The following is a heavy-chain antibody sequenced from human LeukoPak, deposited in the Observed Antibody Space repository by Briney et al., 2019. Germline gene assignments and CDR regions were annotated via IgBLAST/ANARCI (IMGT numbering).Heavy chain of an antibody. J-gene: IGHJ4*02. D-gene: IGHD1-26*01. Sequence: PSETLSLTCTVSGGSISSYYWSWIRQPAGKGLEWIGRIYTSGSTNYNPSLKSRVTMSVDTSKNQFSLKLSSVTAADTAVYYCARDKREGATTSLDYWGQGTLVTVSS. V-gene: IGHV4-4*07. CDR2: IYTSGST. CDR1: GGSISSYY. CDR3: ARDKREGATTSLDY.